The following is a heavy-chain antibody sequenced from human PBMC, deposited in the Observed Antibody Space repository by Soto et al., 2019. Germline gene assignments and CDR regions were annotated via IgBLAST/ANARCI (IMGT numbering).Heavy chain of an antibody. Sequence: GGSLRLSCAASGFTFSSYAMSWVRQAPGKGLEWVSAISGRGGSTYYADSVKGRFTISRDHSQNTLYLQMNSLRAEDTAVYYCAAHYDYVWGSYRERLDYWGQGTLVIVSS. J-gene: IGHJ4*02. D-gene: IGHD3-16*02. CDR1: GFTFSSYA. V-gene: IGHV3-23*01. CDR3: AAHYDYVWGSYRERLDY. CDR2: ISGRGGST.